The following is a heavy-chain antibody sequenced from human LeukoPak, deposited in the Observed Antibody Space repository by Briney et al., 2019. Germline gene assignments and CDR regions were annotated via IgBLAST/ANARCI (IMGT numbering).Heavy chain of an antibody. CDR2: NYHSGST. Sequence: RPSETLSLTCAGSGYTISRGYYWGWVRQPPREGLGWIDRNYHSGSTYYNPSLKSRVTISVDTSKNQFSLKLSSVTAADTAVYYCARHSPGVLRYYYYYMDVWGKGTTVTVSS. V-gene: IGHV4-38-2*01. CDR3: ARHSPGVLRYYYYYMDV. D-gene: IGHD2/OR15-2a*01. CDR1: GYTISRGYY. J-gene: IGHJ6*03.